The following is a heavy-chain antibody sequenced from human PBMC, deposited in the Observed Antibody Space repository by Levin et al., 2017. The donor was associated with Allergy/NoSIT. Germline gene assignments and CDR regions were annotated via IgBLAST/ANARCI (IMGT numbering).Heavy chain of an antibody. D-gene: IGHD6-19*01. J-gene: IGHJ6*02. CDR3: ARQYSSGWYNDYGMDV. Sequence: SQTLSLTCTVSGGSISSYYWSWIRQPPGKGLEWIGYIYYSGSTNYNPSLKSRVTISVDTSKNQFSLKLSSVTAADTAVYYCARQYSSGWYNDYGMDVWGQGTTVTVSS. V-gene: IGHV4-59*01. CDR1: GGSISSYY. CDR2: IYYSGST.